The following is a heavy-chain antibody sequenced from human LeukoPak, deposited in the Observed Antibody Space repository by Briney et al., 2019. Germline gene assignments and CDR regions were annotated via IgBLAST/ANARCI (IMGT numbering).Heavy chain of an antibody. CDR3: EKTEPRQSPRTHDDIVVVPAALDFDY. Sequence: GGSLRLSCAASGFTFDDYAMHWVRQAPGKGLEWVSLIIWCGYNTHYADSVKRRFTISRDNHKNSLYLQMNSLRTEDDAVYYCEKTEPRQSPRTHDDIVVVPAALDFDYWGQGTLVTVSS. J-gene: IGHJ4*02. D-gene: IGHD2-2*01. CDR1: GFTFDDYA. CDR2: IIWCGYNT. V-gene: IGHV3-43*02.